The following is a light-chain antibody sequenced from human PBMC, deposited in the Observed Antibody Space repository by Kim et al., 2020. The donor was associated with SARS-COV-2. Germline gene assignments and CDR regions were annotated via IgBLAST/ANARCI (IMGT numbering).Light chain of an antibody. CDR2: EVT. Sequence: QSALTQPPSASGSPGQSVTISCTGTSSDVGGYTYVSWYQQYPGKAPKLMIYEVTKRPSGVPDRFSGSKSGNTASLTVSGLQAEDEADYYCNSYASDYNVVFGGGTQLTVL. CDR3: NSYASDYNVV. CDR1: SSDVGGYTY. V-gene: IGLV2-8*01. J-gene: IGLJ2*01.